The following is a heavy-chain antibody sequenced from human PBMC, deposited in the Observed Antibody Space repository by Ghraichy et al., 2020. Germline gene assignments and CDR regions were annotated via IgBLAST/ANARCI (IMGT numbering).Heavy chain of an antibody. D-gene: IGHD3-3*01. J-gene: IGHJ6*03. CDR2: IRYDGSNK. V-gene: IGHV3-30*02. CDR3: AKGASGVYDFWSGYYYYYYYMDV. Sequence: GGSLRLSCAASGFTFSSYGMHWVRQAPGKGLEWVAFIRYDGSNKYYADSVKGRFTISRDSSKNTLYLQMNSLRAEDTAVYYCAKGASGVYDFWSGYYYYYYYMDVWGKGTTVTVSS. CDR1: GFTFSSYG.